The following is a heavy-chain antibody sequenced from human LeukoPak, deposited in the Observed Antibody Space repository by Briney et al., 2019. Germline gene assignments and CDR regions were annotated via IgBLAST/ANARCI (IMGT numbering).Heavy chain of an antibody. V-gene: IGHV1-69*05. CDR3: ARVLEIAPGPDPFNWFDP. CDR1: GGTFSSYA. D-gene: IGHD5-24*01. J-gene: IGHJ5*02. CDR2: IIPIFGTA. Sequence: GASVKVSCKASGGTFSSYAISWVRQAPGQGLEWMGGIIPIFGTANYAQNFQGRVTLTRDTSTSTAYMELSSLRSEDTAVYYCARVLEIAPGPDPFNWFDPWGQGTLVTVSS.